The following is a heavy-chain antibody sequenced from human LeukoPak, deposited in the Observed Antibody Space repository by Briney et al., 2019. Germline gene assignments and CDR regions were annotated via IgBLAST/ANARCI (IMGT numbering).Heavy chain of an antibody. Sequence: GGSLRLSCAASGFTFSSYSMNWVRQAPGKGLEWVSSISSSSTYIYYADSVKGRFTISRDNAKNSLYLQMNSLRAEDTAVYYCARGPPYFGSGSYYHIVDYWGQGTLVTVSS. CDR3: ARGPPYFGSGSYYHIVDY. CDR1: GFTFSSYS. V-gene: IGHV3-21*04. D-gene: IGHD3-10*01. CDR2: ISSSSTYI. J-gene: IGHJ4*02.